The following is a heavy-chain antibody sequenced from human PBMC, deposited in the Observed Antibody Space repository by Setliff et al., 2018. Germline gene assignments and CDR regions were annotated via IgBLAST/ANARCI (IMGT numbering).Heavy chain of an antibody. D-gene: IGHD2-15*01. J-gene: IGHJ4*02. CDR1: GFNFNLYN. CDR3: VRDEVNCSGSKCYSGFDS. V-gene: IGHV3-48*01. CDR2: IISNSLTI. Sequence: GGSLRLSCEASGFNFNLYNMNWVRQAPGKGLEWISYIISNSLTIHYADSVRGRFTISRYNARNSLYLQMSNLRAEDTAVYSCVRDEVNCSGSKCYSGFDSWGQGSLVTVAS.